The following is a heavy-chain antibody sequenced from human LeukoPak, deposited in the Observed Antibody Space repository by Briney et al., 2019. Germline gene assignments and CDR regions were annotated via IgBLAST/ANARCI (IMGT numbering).Heavy chain of an antibody. Sequence: SETLSLTCTVSGYSISSGYYWGWIRPPPGKGLEWIGSIYHSGSTYYNPSLKSRVTISVDTSKNQFSLKLSSVTAADTAVYYCAIFRTQTTAFDYWGQGTLVTVSS. D-gene: IGHD1-1*01. CDR1: GYSISSGYY. CDR2: IYHSGST. CDR3: AIFRTQTTAFDY. J-gene: IGHJ4*02. V-gene: IGHV4-38-2*02.